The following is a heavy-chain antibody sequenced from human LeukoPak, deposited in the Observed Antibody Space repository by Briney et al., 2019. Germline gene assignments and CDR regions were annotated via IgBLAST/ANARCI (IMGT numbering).Heavy chain of an antibody. CDR1: GGSIGGHTFY. Sequence: PSETLSLTCNVSGGSIGGHTFYWDWIRQPPGRGLEWIATIYYNGNTFYNPSLKSRVAISIDMSKSQFSLHLSSVTAADTAIYYCARLTALAGHRGAFDIWGPGTMVTVSS. V-gene: IGHV4-39*01. CDR2: IYYNGNT. J-gene: IGHJ3*02. CDR3: ARLTALAGHRGAFDI. D-gene: IGHD6-19*01.